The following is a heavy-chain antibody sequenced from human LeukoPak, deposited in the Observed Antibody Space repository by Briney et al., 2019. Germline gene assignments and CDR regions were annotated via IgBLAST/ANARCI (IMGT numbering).Heavy chain of an antibody. J-gene: IGHJ4*02. CDR2: IYYSGNT. D-gene: IGHD3-10*01. CDR1: GVSISSSNSY. CDR3: ARLVDYGSGSH. Sequence: SETLSLTCTVSGVSISSSNSYWGWIRQPPGKGLEWIGSIYYSGNTYYNASLKSQVSISIDTSKNQFSLRLTSVTAADTAVYYCARLVDYGSGSHWGQGTLVIVSS. V-gene: IGHV4-39*01.